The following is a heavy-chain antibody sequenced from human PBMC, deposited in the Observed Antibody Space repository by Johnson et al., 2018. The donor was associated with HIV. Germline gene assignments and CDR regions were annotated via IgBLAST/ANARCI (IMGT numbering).Heavy chain of an antibody. D-gene: IGHD6-19*01. V-gene: IGHV3-30-3*01. CDR3: ARGDSSGWYRYAFDI. Sequence: QMLLVESGGGVVQPGRSLRLSCAASGFTFSSYAMHWVRQAPGTGLEWVAVISYDGSNKYYADSVKCRFTISRDNSKNTLYLQMNSLRAEDTAVYYCARGDSSGWYRYAFDIWGQGTMVTVSS. CDR1: GFTFSSYA. J-gene: IGHJ3*02. CDR2: ISYDGSNK.